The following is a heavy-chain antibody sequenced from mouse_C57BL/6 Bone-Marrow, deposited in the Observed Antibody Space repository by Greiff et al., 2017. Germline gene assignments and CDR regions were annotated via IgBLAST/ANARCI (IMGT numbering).Heavy chain of an antibody. Sequence: QVQLQQSGPELVKPGASVKISCKASGYAFSSSWMNWVKQRPGKGLEWIGRIYPGDGDTNYNGKFKGKATLTADKSSSTAYMQLSSLTSEDSAVXCGAREGGLRSFSYAMDYWGQGTSVTVSS. J-gene: IGHJ4*01. V-gene: IGHV1-82*01. D-gene: IGHD3-2*02. CDR2: IYPGDGDT. CDR1: GYAFSSSW. CDR3: AREGGLRSFSYAMDY.